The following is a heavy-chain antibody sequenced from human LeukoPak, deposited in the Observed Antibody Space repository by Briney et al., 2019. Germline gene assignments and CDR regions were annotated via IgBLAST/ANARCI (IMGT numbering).Heavy chain of an antibody. CDR3: ARARFGYNRGPFDY. CDR1: GFIFSSYA. D-gene: IGHD5-24*01. J-gene: IGHJ4*02. V-gene: IGHV3-30-3*01. CDR2: ISYDGSNK. Sequence: GRSLRLSCAASGFIFSSYAMHWVRHAPGKGLEWVAFISYDGSNKHYAEPVKGRFTISRDNSKNTLYLQMNSLRPEDTAVYYCARARFGYNRGPFDYWGQGILVTVSS.